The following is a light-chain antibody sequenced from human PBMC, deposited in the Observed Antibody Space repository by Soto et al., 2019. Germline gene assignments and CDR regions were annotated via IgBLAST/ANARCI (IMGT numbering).Light chain of an antibody. V-gene: IGKV3-15*01. J-gene: IGKJ1*01. CDR1: QSVSSN. CDR2: GAS. CDR3: QQYNNWPPWT. Sequence: IVTTRSPYTLSVSPGGRATLSCRASQSVSSNLAWYQQKPGQAPRLLIYGASTRATGIPARFSGSGSGTEFTLTISSLQSEDFAVYYCQQYNNWPPWTFGQGTKVDIK.